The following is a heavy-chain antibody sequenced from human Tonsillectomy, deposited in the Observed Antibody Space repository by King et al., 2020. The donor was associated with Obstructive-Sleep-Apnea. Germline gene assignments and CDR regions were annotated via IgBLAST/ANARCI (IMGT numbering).Heavy chain of an antibody. CDR2: IYPGDSET. V-gene: IGHV5-51*01. Sequence: VQLVESGAEVKKPGESLTISCKASGYTFPSYWIGWVRQMPGKGLEWMGIIYPGDSETKYSPSFQGQVTISADKSVSTGYLQWSSLKTSDTAMYYCARGPARAFDIWGQGTMVTVSS. CDR1: GYTFPSYW. J-gene: IGHJ3*02. CDR3: ARGPARAFDI.